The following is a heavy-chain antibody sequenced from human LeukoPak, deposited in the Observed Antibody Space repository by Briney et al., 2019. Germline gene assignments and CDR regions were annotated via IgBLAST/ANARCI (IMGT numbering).Heavy chain of an antibody. Sequence: GGSLRLSCAASGFTFSNAWMSWVRQAPGKGLEGVGRIKSKTDGGTTDYAAPVKGRFTSSRDDSKNTLYLQMNSLKTEDTAVYYCTTVAMIVVVIPFDIWGQGTMVTVSS. D-gene: IGHD3-22*01. J-gene: IGHJ3*02. V-gene: IGHV3-15*01. CDR2: IKSKTDGGTT. CDR3: TTVAMIVVVIPFDI. CDR1: GFTFSNAW.